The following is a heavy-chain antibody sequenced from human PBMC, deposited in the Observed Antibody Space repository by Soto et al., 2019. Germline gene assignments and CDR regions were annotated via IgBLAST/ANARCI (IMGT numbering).Heavy chain of an antibody. CDR1: GYTFTSYG. CDR2: ISAYNGNT. D-gene: IGHD6-6*01. CDR3: AREEYSSSGTYYYLGMDV. V-gene: IGHV1-18*01. Sequence: QVQLVQSGAEVKKPGASVKVSCKASGYTFTSYGISWVRQAPGQGLEWMGWISAYNGNTNYAQKLQGRVTMTTDTSTSKADMEVRSLRSDDTAVYYWAREEYSSSGTYYYLGMDVWGQGTTVTVSS. J-gene: IGHJ6*02.